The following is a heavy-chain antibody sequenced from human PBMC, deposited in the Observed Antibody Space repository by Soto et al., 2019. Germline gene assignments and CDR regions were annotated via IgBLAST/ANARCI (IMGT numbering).Heavy chain of an antibody. CDR3: ARLGASNWFDP. CDR1: GFIFSNYA. Sequence: EVQLLESGGGLVQRGGSLRLSCAASGFIFSNYAMSWVRQAPGKGLEWVANIKQDGSEKYYVDSVKGRFTISRDNAKNSLYLQMNSLRAEDTAVYYCARLGASNWFDPWGQGTLVTVSS. V-gene: IGHV3-7*03. J-gene: IGHJ5*02. CDR2: IKQDGSEK.